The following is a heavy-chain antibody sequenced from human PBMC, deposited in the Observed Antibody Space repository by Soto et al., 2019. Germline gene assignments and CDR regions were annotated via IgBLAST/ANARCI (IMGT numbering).Heavy chain of an antibody. V-gene: IGHV3-72*01. CDR3: ARTRRLVAGVPDS. CDR1: GFTFSDHY. D-gene: IGHD3-10*01. CDR2: CRNKANSYTT. Sequence: LRLSCAASGFTFSDHYMDWVRQAPGKGLEWVGRCRNKANSYTTEYAASVKGRFTVSRDDSKDSLYLQMNSLKTEDTAVYYCARTRRLVAGVPDSWGQGTLVTVSS. J-gene: IGHJ4*02.